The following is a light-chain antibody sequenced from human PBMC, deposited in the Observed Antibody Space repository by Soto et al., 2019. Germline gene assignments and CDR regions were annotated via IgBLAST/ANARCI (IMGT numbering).Light chain of an antibody. CDR3: QQYNSYSHWT. V-gene: IGKV1-5*01. Sequence: DIQMTQSPSTLSASVGDRVTITCRASQSISSWLAWYQQKPGKAPKLLIYDASSLESGVPSRVSGSGSGTEFTLTISSLQPDDFATYYCQQYNSYSHWTFGQGTKVEIK. J-gene: IGKJ1*01. CDR1: QSISSW. CDR2: DAS.